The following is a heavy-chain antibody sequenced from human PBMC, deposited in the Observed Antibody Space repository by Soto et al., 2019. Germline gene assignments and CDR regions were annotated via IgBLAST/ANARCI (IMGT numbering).Heavy chain of an antibody. CDR1: GFTFSSYA. Sequence: PGGSLRRSCAASGFTFSSYAMHWVRQAPGKGLEWVAVISYDGSNKYYADSVKGRFTISRDNSKNTLYLQMNSLRAEDTAVYYCARDRQVGATHDYYGMDVWGQGTTVTVSS. D-gene: IGHD1-26*01. V-gene: IGHV3-30-3*01. CDR2: ISYDGSNK. J-gene: IGHJ6*02. CDR3: ARDRQVGATHDYYGMDV.